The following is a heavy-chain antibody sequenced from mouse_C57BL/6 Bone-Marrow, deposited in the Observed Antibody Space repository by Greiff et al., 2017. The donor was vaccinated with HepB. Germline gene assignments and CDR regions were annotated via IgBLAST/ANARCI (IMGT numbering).Heavy chain of an antibody. CDR3: ARDVAWGAFAY. J-gene: IGHJ3*01. Sequence: DVQLQESEGGLVQPGSSMKLSCTASGFTFSDYYMAWVRQVPEKGLEWVANINYDGSSTYYLDSLKSRFIISRDNAKNILYLQMSSLKSEDTATYYCARDVAWGAFAYWGQGTLVTVSA. CDR1: GFTFSDYY. V-gene: IGHV5-16*01. CDR2: INYDGSST.